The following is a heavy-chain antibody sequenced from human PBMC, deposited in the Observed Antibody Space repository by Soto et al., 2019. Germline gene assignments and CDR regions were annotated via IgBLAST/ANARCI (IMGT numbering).Heavy chain of an antibody. Sequence: GGTLRLSCAASGFTFSDYWMTWVRQAPGKGLEWVANIKEDGNENYCVASVKGRFTISRDNAKTSLYLQMNSLRAEDTAVYHCARVVGSCSSTTCYPSYFDYWGQGTLVTVSS. J-gene: IGHJ4*02. CDR3: ARVVGSCSSTTCYPSYFDY. CDR2: IKEDGNEN. D-gene: IGHD2-2*01. CDR1: GFTFSDYW. V-gene: IGHV3-7*01.